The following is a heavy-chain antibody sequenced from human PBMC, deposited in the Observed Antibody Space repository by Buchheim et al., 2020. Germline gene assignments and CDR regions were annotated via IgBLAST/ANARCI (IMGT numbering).Heavy chain of an antibody. Sequence: QVQLVESGGGLVKPGGSLRLSCAASGFTFSSYGMHWVRQAPGKGLEWVAVISYDGSNKYYADSVKGRFTISRDNSKNTLYLQMNSLRAEDTAVYYCAKGAAAMAYYYYYYYMDVWGKGTT. D-gene: IGHD5-18*01. J-gene: IGHJ6*03. CDR3: AKGAAAMAYYYYYYYMDV. CDR1: GFTFSSYG. CDR2: ISYDGSNK. V-gene: IGHV3-30*18.